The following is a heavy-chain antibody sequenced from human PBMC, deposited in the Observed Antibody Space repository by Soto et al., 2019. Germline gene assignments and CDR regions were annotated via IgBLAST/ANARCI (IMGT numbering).Heavy chain of an antibody. V-gene: IGHV3-66*01. CDR2: IQDGGSI. CDR1: GFSVSNNY. D-gene: IGHD3-10*01. J-gene: IGHJ4*02. Sequence: EVLLAESGGDLVQPGGSLRLSCAASGFSVSNNYMTWVRQVPGKGLEWVSVIQDGGSITYADSVRDRFTISRDSSKSTVFLQMSSLRPEDTAVYFCARGEGSGSNALGQWGQGTLVTVSS. CDR3: ARGEGSGSNALGQ.